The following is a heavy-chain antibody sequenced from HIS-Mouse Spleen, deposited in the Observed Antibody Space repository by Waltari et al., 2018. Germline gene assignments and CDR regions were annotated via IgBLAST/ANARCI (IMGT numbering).Heavy chain of an antibody. CDR1: GGSISSSSYY. J-gene: IGHJ4*02. V-gene: IGHV4-39*01. Sequence: QLQLQESGPGLVKPSETLSLTCTVSGGSISSSSYYWGWIRQPPGKGLEWIGSSYYSADTSYNPSLKSRVTISVDTSKNQFSLKLSSVTAADTAVYYCARHGSGSYDYWGQGTLVTVSS. D-gene: IGHD3-10*01. CDR2: SYYSADT. CDR3: ARHGSGSYDY.